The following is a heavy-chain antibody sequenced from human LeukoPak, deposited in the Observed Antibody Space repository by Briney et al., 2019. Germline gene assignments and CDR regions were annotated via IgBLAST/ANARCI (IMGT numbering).Heavy chain of an antibody. CDR3: AREPREGYSFDY. Sequence: SETLSLTCTVSGGPISSYYWSWIRQPPGKGLEGSGYMYYSESTNYTPSLKSRVTISVDTSKNPLSLKLSSVTAADTAVYYCAREPREGYSFDYWGQGTLVTVSS. CDR1: GGPISSYY. CDR2: MYYSEST. J-gene: IGHJ4*02. V-gene: IGHV4-59*01.